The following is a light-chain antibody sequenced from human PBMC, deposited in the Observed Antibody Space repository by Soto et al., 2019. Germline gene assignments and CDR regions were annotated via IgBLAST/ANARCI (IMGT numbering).Light chain of an antibody. CDR3: LQDHNYPYT. Sequence: AIPMTQSPSSLSASVGDRVTITCRASQGIRNDLGWYQQKPGKAPKLLIYAASSLQSGVPSRFSGSGSGTDFSLTISSLQPEDFAIYYCLQDHNYPYTFGQGTKLEIK. V-gene: IGKV1-6*01. J-gene: IGKJ2*01. CDR2: AAS. CDR1: QGIRND.